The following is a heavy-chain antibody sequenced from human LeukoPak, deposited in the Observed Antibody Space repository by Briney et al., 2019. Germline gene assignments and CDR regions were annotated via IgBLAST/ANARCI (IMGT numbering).Heavy chain of an antibody. D-gene: IGHD3-10*01. CDR2: IVPSNGHT. Sequence: GASVKVSCRTSGDTFIHYGITWVRQAPGHGLEWMGWIVPSNGHTNYAQKLQGRVTMTTDTSTSTAYMELRSLGSDDTAVYYCARELLWFGELNYYMDVWGKGTTVTVSS. V-gene: IGHV1-18*01. J-gene: IGHJ6*03. CDR3: ARELLWFGELNYYMDV. CDR1: GDTFIHYG.